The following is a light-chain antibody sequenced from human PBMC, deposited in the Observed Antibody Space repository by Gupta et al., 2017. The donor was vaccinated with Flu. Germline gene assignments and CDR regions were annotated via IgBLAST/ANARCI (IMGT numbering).Light chain of an antibody. CDR1: SSDVGRSNS. CDR3: SSYTSTDTFYV. V-gene: IGLV2-14*01. J-gene: IGLJ1*01. CDR2: DVS. Sequence: QSALTQPASVSGSPGQSTNISCTGTSSDVGRSNSVSWYRQDPGKAPKLIFDDVSSRPSGISSRFSGSKSGNTASLTISGLQAEDETDYYCSSYTSTDTFYVFGTGTKVTVL.